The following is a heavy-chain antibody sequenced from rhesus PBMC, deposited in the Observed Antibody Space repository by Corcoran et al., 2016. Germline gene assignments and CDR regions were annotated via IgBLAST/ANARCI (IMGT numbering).Heavy chain of an antibody. V-gene: IGHV1-138*01. J-gene: IGHJ4*01. CDR3: KRERYSGTWNFGY. CDR2: INPKTGGK. Sequence: QVQLVTCGTEVKTPGYLVTVSCMASGYIFPVYYIHSVHHTPGPGLEWRGEINPKTGGKNYELKCKGRVIGTRDKSSREAYMELSSLTYEETDIYYCKRERYSGTWNFGYWGKGVLVTVSA. D-gene: IGHD6-25*01. CDR1: GYIFPVYY.